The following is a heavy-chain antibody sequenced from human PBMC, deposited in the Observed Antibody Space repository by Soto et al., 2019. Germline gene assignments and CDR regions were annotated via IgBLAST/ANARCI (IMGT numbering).Heavy chain of an antibody. J-gene: IGHJ4*02. V-gene: IGHV3-23*01. CDR3: AKEKGGYSGYDFDY. CDR2: ISSSGGST. Sequence: GGSLRLSCAASGFTFCSYAMSWVRQAPGEGLEWVSAISSSGGSTYYADSVKGRFTISRDNSKNTLYLQMNSLRAEDTAVYYCAKEKGGYSGYDFDYWGPGTLVNVSS. D-gene: IGHD5-12*01. CDR1: GFTFCSYA.